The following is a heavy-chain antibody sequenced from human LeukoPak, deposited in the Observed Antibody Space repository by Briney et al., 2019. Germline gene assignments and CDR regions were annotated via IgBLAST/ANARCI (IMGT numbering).Heavy chain of an antibody. CDR2: ISSNGGNT. V-gene: IGHV3-64D*06. CDR3: VKDSERYIYGNWFDP. D-gene: IGHD5-18*01. Sequence: GGSLRLSCAASGFTFSSYAMHWVRQAPGKGLEYVSAISSNGGNTYYADSVKGRFTISRDNSKNTLYLQMSSLRAEDTAVYYCVKDSERYIYGNWFDPWGQGVLVTVSS. CDR1: GFTFSSYA. J-gene: IGHJ5*02.